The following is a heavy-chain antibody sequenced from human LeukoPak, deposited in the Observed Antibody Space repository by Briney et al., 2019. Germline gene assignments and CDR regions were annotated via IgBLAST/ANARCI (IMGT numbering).Heavy chain of an antibody. CDR3: ARGGAYDYVWGSQIY. J-gene: IGHJ4*02. CDR2: MWYDGSNK. CDR1: GFTFSSYA. D-gene: IGHD3-16*01. Sequence: GGSLRLSCAASGFTFSSYAMSWVRQAPGKGLEGGAVMWYDGSNKYYADSVKGRFTISRDNSKNTLYLQMNSMRAEDTAVYYCARGGAYDYVWGSQIYWGQGTLVTVSS. V-gene: IGHV3-33*08.